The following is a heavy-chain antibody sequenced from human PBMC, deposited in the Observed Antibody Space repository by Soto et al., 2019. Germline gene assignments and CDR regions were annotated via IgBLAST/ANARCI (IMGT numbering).Heavy chain of an antibody. D-gene: IGHD6-25*01. CDR1: GYTFTGYY. J-gene: IGHJ5*02. CDR3: ARDFFPRVAAAGSNWFDP. CDR2: INPNSGGT. V-gene: IGHV1-2*04. Sequence: ASVKVSCKASGYTFTGYYMHWVRQAPGQGLEWMGWINPNSGGTNYAQKFQGWVTMTRDTSISTAYMELSRLRSDDTAVYYCARDFFPRVAAAGSNWFDPWGQGTLVTVSS.